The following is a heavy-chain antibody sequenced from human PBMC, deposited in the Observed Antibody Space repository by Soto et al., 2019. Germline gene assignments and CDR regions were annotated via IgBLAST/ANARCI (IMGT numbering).Heavy chain of an antibody. J-gene: IGHJ4*02. CDR1: GGTFSTNT. CDR3: ARQFDSDTSGYYYAY. Sequence: QVQLVQSGAEVKKPGSSVKVSCKASGGTFSTNTISWVRQAPGQGLEWMGGIMPIFGSANYAQKFQGRVTNTADEYTRTVYMELSRLRSEYTAVYYCARQFDSDTSGYYYAYWGQGTLVTVSS. D-gene: IGHD3-22*01. V-gene: IGHV1-69*01. CDR2: IMPIFGSA.